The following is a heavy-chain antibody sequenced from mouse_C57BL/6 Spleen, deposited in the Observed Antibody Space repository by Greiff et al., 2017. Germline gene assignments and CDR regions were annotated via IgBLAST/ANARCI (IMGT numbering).Heavy chain of an antibody. Sequence: VQLQQPGAELVKPGASVKLSCKASGYTFTSYWMHWVKQRPGQGLEWIGMIHPNSGSTNYNEKFKSKATLTVDKSSSTAYMQLSSLTSEDSAVYYCARDTTVYYFGYWGQGTTLTVSS. CDR2: IHPNSGST. CDR1: GYTFTSYW. V-gene: IGHV1-64*01. J-gene: IGHJ2*01. D-gene: IGHD2-12*01. CDR3: ARDTTVYYFGY.